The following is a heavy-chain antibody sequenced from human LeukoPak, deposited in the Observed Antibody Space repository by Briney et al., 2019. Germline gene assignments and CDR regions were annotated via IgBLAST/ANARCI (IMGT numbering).Heavy chain of an antibody. CDR3: ATSAGWYNYFVMAV. J-gene: IGHJ6*02. Sequence: TGGSLRLSCAASGFTFSSYAMSWVRQAPGKGLEWVSTVSGSGGTTHYAESVKGRFTISRDNSKSTLYLQMNSLRAEDTALYYCATSAGWYNYFVMAVWGQGTTVTVSS. V-gene: IGHV3-23*01. CDR1: GFTFSSYA. CDR2: VSGSGGTT. D-gene: IGHD2-15*01.